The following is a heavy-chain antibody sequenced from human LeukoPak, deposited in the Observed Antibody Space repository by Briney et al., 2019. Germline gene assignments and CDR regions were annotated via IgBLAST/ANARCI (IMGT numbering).Heavy chain of an antibody. CDR2: IWYDGSKK. Sequence: PGGSLRLSCAASGFSFSNYGMHWVRQAPGKGLGWVAVIWYDGSKKYYADSVKGRFTISRDNSKNTLYLQMNSLRAEDTAVYYCARDRRASGPSDYWGQGTLVTVSS. CDR1: GFSFSNYG. D-gene: IGHD3-10*01. J-gene: IGHJ4*02. CDR3: ARDRRASGPSDY. V-gene: IGHV3-33*08.